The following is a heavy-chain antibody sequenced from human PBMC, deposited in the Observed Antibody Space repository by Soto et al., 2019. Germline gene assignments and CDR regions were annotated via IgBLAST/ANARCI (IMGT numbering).Heavy chain of an antibody. CDR2: IYHSGST. Sequence: QVQLQESGPGLVNPSGTLSLTCAVSSGSISSSNWWSWVRQPPGKGLEWIGEIYHSGSTNYNPSLKSRVTISVDKSTNQFSLKLSSVTAAVTAVYYCAGGITVAGPSRDGFDIWGQGTMVTVSS. CDR1: SGSISSSNW. D-gene: IGHD6-19*01. J-gene: IGHJ3*02. V-gene: IGHV4-4*02. CDR3: AGGITVAGPSRDGFDI.